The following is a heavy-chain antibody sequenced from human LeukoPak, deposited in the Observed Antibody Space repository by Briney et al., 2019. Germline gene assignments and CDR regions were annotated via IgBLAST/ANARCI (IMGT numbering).Heavy chain of an antibody. V-gene: IGHV3-23*01. CDR2: ISGSGGNT. D-gene: IGHD5-12*01. CDR1: GFTFSSYG. J-gene: IGHJ4*02. CDR3: AKVVSGYHFDY. Sequence: GGSLRLSGAASGFTFSSYGMSWVRRAPGKGPEWVSGISGSGGNTYYADSVKGRFTISRDNSQNTLYLQMNTLRAEDTAVYYCAKVVSGYHFDYWGQGTLVTVSS.